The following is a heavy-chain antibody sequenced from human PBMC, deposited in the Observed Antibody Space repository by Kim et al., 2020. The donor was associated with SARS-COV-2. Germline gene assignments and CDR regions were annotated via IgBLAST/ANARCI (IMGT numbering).Heavy chain of an antibody. CDR1: GGTFSSYA. CDR3: AREGDYVWGSYRYFDY. V-gene: IGHV1-69*13. CDR2: IIPIFGTA. D-gene: IGHD3-16*02. J-gene: IGHJ4*02. Sequence: SVKVSCKASGGTFSSYAISWVRQAPGQGLEWMGGIIPIFGTANYAQKFQGRVTITADESTSTAYMELSSLRSEDTAVYYCAREGDYVWGSYRYFDYWGQGTLVTVSS.